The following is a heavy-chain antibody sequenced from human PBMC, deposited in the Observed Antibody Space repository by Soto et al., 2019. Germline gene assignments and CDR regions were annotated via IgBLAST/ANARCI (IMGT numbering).Heavy chain of an antibody. CDR2: ISYDGSNK. D-gene: IGHD3-3*01. J-gene: IGHJ6*02. V-gene: IGHV3-30*03. Sequence: QVQLVESGGGVVQPGRSLRLSCAASGFTFSSYGMHWVRQAPGKGLEWVAVISYDGSNKYYAESVKGRFTICRDNSKNTLYLQMTSLRAEDTAVYYCATVKSPYYDFWSGYLDYYYGMDVWGQGTTVTVSS. CDR3: ATVKSPYYDFWSGYLDYYYGMDV. CDR1: GFTFSSYG.